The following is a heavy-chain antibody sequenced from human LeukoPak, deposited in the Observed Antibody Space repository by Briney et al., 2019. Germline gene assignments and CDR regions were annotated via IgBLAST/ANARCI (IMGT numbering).Heavy chain of an antibody. D-gene: IGHD3-22*01. CDR1: GGSFSGYY. CDR3: ARTRVVVLRRATEFDY. CDR2: INHSGST. V-gene: IGHV4-34*01. Sequence: SETLSLTCAVYGGSFSGYYWNWIRQPPGKGLEWIGEINHSGSTNYNPSLKSRVTISVDTSENQFSLKLSSVTAADTAVYYCARTRVVVLRRATEFDYWGQGTLVTVSS. J-gene: IGHJ4*02.